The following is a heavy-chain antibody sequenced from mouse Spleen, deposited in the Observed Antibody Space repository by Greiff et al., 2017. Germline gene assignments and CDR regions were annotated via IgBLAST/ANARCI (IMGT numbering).Heavy chain of an antibody. CDR2: INPSNGGT. Sequence: QVHVKQSGAELVKPGASVKLSCKASGYTFTSYYMYWVKQRPGQGLEWIGEINPSNGGTNFNEKFKSKATLTVDKSSSTAYMQLSSLTSEDSAVYYCTRSDGSSYEGTMDYWGQGTSVTVSS. D-gene: IGHD1-1*01. CDR1: GYTFTSYY. CDR3: TRSDGSSYEGTMDY. J-gene: IGHJ4*01. V-gene: IGHV1S81*02.